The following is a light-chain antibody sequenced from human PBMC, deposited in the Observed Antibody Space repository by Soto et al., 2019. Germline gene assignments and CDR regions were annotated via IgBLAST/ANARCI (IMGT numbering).Light chain of an antibody. Sequence: QSVLTQPPSASGSPGQSVTISCTGTSRDVGGYNYVSWYQQHPGKAPKLMIYEVSKRPSGVPDRFSGSKSGNTASLAIRGLQSEDEAEYYCGAWDDSLNAWVFGGGTKLTVL. CDR1: SRDVGGYNY. J-gene: IGLJ2*01. CDR3: GAWDDSLNAWV. CDR2: EVS. V-gene: IGLV2-8*01.